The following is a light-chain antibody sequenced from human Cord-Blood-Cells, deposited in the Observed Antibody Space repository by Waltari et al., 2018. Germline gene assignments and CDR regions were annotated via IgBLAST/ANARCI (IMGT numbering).Light chain of an antibody. CDR1: SSDVGGYNY. J-gene: IGLJ1*01. V-gene: IGLV2-14*01. CDR2: EVS. Sequence: QSALTQPASVSGSPGQSITISCTGTSSDVGGYNYVSWYQQHPGKAPKRMIYEVSNGPRGVSNRFYGSKSGNTASLTISGRQAEDEADYYCISYTSSSTLLYVFGTGTKVTVL. CDR3: ISYTSSSTLLYV.